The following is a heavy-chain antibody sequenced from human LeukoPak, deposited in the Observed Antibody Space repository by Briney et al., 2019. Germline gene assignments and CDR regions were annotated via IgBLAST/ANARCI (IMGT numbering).Heavy chain of an antibody. J-gene: IGHJ4*02. CDR3: ARDLDGDYADY. CDR1: GLTFSISG. CDR2: IKQDGSEK. V-gene: IGHV3-7*01. Sequence: PGGSLRLSCAVSGLTFSISGMHWVRQAPGKGLEWVANIKQDGSEKYYVDSVKGRFTISRDNAKNSLYLQMNSLRAEDTAVYYCARDLDGDYADYWGQGTLVTVSA. D-gene: IGHD3/OR15-3a*01.